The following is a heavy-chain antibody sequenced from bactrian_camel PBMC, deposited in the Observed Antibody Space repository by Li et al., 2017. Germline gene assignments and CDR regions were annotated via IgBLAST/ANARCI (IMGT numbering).Heavy chain of an antibody. V-gene: IGHV3-2*01. CDR1: GFTFSSYY. D-gene: IGHD7*01. CDR3: TTLGRTGGRSRSFGY. J-gene: IGHJ6*01. CDR2: IYSDGSHT. Sequence: HVQLVESGGGLVQPGGSLRLSCAASGFTFSSYYMSWVRQAPGKGLEWVSSIYSDGSHTYYADSVKGRFTISRDNAKNTVTLQMNSLKSEDTALYYCTTLGRTGGRSRSFGYWGQGTQVTVSS.